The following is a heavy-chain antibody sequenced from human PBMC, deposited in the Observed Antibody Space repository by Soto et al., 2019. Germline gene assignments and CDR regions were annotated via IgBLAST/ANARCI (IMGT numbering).Heavy chain of an antibody. J-gene: IGHJ6*02. CDR3: ARNDYSPYYYYHGMDV. CDR2: ISAYNGNT. D-gene: IGHD4-4*01. Sequence: QVQLVQSGAEVKKPAASVKVSCKASGYTFTSYGISWVRQAPGQGLEWMGWISAYNGNTNYAQKLQGRVTMTTDTSTSTAYMELRSLRSDDTAVYYCARNDYSPYYYYHGMDVWGQGTTVTVSS. CDR1: GYTFTSYG. V-gene: IGHV1-18*01.